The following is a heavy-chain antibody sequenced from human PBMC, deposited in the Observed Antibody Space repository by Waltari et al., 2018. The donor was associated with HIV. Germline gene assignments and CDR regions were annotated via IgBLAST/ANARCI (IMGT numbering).Heavy chain of an antibody. CDR2: IRSKAYGGTT. CDR1: GFTFGDYA. CDR3: TRDRAPGAKYNGVDV. D-gene: IGHD3-10*01. Sequence: EVQVVESGGGLVQPGRSLRLSCTASGFTFGDYAMSWFRQAPGKGLEWVGFIRSKAYGGTTEHAAYVKGRFTISRDDSKSIAYLQMNSLKSEDTGVYYCTRDRAPGAKYNGVDVWGQGTTVTVSS. V-gene: IGHV3-49*03. J-gene: IGHJ6*02.